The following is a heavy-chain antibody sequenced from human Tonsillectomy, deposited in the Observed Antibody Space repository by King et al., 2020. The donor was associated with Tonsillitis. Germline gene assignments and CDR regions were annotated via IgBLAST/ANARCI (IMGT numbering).Heavy chain of an antibody. CDR1: GGSISSGGYY. Sequence: QLQESGPGLVKPSQTLSLTCSVSGGSISSGGYYWSCIRPHPGKGLAWIGYIYYSGSTYYNPSLNSRVTISVDTSKNQFSLKLSSVTAADTAVYYCARDMVTTVTRYYYYGMDVWGQGTTVTVSS. D-gene: IGHD4-17*01. CDR3: ARDMVTTVTRYYYYGMDV. V-gene: IGHV4-31*03. J-gene: IGHJ6*02. CDR2: IYYSGST.